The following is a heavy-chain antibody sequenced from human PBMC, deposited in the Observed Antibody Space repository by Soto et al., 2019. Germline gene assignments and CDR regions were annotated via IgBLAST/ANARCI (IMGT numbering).Heavy chain of an antibody. V-gene: IGHV4-59*01. Sequence: QVQLQESGPGLVKPSETLSLTCTVSGGSINSNYWSWIRQPPGKGLEWLGYIYDSGSAKYNPSLKGRGSISVDMSKNQFFLNMRSVTAADTAVYFCARRDFGPITGDYYFDSWGQGTLVSVSS. CDR2: IYDSGSA. CDR1: GGSINSNY. CDR3: ARRDFGPITGDYYFDS. J-gene: IGHJ4*02. D-gene: IGHD2-21*02.